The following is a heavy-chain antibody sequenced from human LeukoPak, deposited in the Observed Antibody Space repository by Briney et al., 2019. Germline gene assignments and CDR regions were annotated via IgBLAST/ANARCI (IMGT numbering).Heavy chain of an antibody. CDR3: ARELPYYDSSGYPYYFDY. V-gene: IGHV1-18*01. CDR1: GYTFTSYG. J-gene: IGHJ4*02. Sequence: ASVKVSCMASGYTFTSYGISWVRQAPGQGLEWMGWISAYNGNTNYAQKLQGRVTMTTDTSTSTAYMELRSLRSDDTAVYYCARELPYYDSSGYPYYFDYWGQGTLVTVSS. CDR2: ISAYNGNT. D-gene: IGHD3-22*01.